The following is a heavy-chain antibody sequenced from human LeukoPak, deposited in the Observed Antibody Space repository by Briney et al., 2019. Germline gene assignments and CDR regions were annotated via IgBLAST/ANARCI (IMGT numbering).Heavy chain of an antibody. D-gene: IGHD6-19*01. J-gene: IGHJ4*02. V-gene: IGHV1-18*01. CDR3: ARERDGYSSGWSPFDY. CDR1: GYTFTSYG. CDR2: ISAYNGNT. Sequence: ASVKVSCKASGYTFTSYGISWVRQAPGQGLEWMGWISAYNGNTNYAQKLQGRVTMTADTSTSTSYMELRSLRSDDTAVYYCARERDGYSSGWSPFDYWGQGTLVTVSS.